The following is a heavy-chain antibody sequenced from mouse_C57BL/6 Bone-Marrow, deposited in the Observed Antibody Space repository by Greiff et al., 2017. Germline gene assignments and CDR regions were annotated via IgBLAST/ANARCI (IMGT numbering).Heavy chain of an antibody. V-gene: IGHV2-5*01. CDR1: GFSLTSYG. CDR2: IWRGGST. D-gene: IGHD1-1*01. J-gene: IGHJ4*01. CDR3: ATLYYGSSLYYAMDY. Sequence: QVQLQQSGPGLVQPSQSLSITCTVSGFSLTSYGVHWVRQSPGKGLEWLGVIWRGGSTDYNAAFMSRLSITKDNSKSQVFFKMNSLQADDTAIYYCATLYYGSSLYYAMDYWGQGTSVTVSS.